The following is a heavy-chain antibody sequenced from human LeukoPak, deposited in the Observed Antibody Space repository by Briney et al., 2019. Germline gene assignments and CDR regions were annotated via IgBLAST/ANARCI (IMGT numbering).Heavy chain of an antibody. V-gene: IGHV3-9*01. CDR3: AKDRSVYDPATPYYYYYGMDV. CDR2: ISWYSGSI. J-gene: IGHJ6*02. D-gene: IGHD5/OR15-5a*01. Sequence: PGGSLRLSCAASGFTFDDYAMHWVRQAPGKGLEWVSGISWYSGSIGYADSVKGRFTISRDNAKNSLYLQMNSLRAEDTALYYCAKDRSVYDPATPYYYYYGMDVWGQGTTVTVSS. CDR1: GFTFDDYA.